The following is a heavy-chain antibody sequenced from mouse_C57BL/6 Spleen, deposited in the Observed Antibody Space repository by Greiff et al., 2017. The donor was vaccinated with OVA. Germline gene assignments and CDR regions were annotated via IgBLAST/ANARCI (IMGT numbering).Heavy chain of an antibody. Sequence: EVKLQESGPGLVTPSQSLSLTCSVTGYSIPSGYYWNWIRQFPGNKLEWMGYISYDGSNNYNPSLKNRISITRDTSKNQFFLKLNSVTTEDTATYYCARALYYWYFDVWGTGTTVTVSS. CDR1: GYSIPSGYY. CDR3: ARALYYWYFDV. J-gene: IGHJ1*03. V-gene: IGHV3-6*01. CDR2: ISYDGSN.